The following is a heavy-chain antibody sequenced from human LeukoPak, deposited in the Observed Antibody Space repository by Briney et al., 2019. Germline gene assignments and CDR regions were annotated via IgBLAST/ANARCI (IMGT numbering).Heavy chain of an antibody. D-gene: IGHD2-15*01. CDR2: VYNSENT. J-gene: IGHJ4*02. CDR3: ARHGYCSGGSCSNDY. Sequence: SETLSLTCTVSGVSISIYYWSWIRQPPGKGLEWIGYVYNSENTNYNPSLKSRVTISVDTSKNQFSLKLSSVTAADTAVYYCARHGYCSGGSCSNDYWGQGTLVTVSS. CDR1: GVSISIYY. V-gene: IGHV4-59*01.